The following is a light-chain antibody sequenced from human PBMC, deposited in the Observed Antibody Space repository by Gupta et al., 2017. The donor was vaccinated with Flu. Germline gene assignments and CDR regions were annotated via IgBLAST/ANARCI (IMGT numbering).Light chain of an antibody. CDR1: QTIGSY. V-gene: IGKV1-39*01. Sequence: DIQMTQSPFFLSASVGDRVTMTCRASQTIGSYLNWYQQKPGNAPKLLIYSASNWQIGVPSRFSGSGYGTEFTLTISSRQPEDFAAYYCQQTYSDSRRTFGQGTRMDIK. CDR2: SAS. J-gene: IGKJ1*01. CDR3: QQTYSDSRRT.